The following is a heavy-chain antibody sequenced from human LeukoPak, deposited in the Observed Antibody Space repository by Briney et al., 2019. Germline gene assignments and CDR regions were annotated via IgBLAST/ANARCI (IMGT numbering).Heavy chain of an antibody. D-gene: IGHD3-10*01. CDR1: GYTLTELS. J-gene: IGHJ4*02. Sequence: GASVKVSCKVSGYTLTELSMHWVRQAPGKGLEWMGGFDPEDGETIYAQKFQGRVTMTKDTSTDTAYMELSSLRSEDTAVYYCATDYGSGSSYYWAYWGQGTLVTVSS. CDR2: FDPEDGET. CDR3: ATDYGSGSSYYWAY. V-gene: IGHV1-24*01.